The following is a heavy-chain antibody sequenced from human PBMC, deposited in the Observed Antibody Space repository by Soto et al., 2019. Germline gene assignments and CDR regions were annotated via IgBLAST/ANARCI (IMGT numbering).Heavy chain of an antibody. CDR1: GFTFRWFG. D-gene: IGHD3-10*01. CDR3: AKGEVRGIIPSHLDY. CDR2: ISNDGSNE. V-gene: IGHV3-30*18. Sequence: PGGSLRLSCAGSGFTFRWFGMNWVRQAPGKRLEWVARISNDGSNEYYVDSVKGRFTISRDNSKNTLYLQMDSLRAEDTAGYYCAKGEVRGIIPSHLDYWGLGTLVTVSS. J-gene: IGHJ4*02.